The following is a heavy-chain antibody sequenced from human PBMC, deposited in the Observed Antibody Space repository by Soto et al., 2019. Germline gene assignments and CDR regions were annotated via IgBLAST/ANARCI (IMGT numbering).Heavy chain of an antibody. CDR1: GYTFTSYA. CDR3: ASIGYCSGGSCRRSDAFDI. J-gene: IGHJ3*02. V-gene: IGHV1-3*01. CDR2: INARNGNT. D-gene: IGHD2-15*01. Sequence: ASVKVSCKASGYTFTSYAMHWVRQAPGQRLEWMGWINARNGNTKYSQKFQGRVTITRDTSASTAYLELSSLRSEDTAVYYCASIGYCSGGSCRRSDAFDIWGQGTMVTV.